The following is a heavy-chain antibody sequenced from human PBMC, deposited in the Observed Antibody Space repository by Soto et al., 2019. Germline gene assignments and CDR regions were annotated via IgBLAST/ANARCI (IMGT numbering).Heavy chain of an antibody. J-gene: IGHJ4*02. CDR2: IKFDGSET. CDR3: AKGYGYYFDS. CDR1: GFAFSTYW. Sequence: GGSLRLSCAASGFAFSTYWMHWVRQAPGKGLLWVSRIKFDGSETYSVDSVKGRFTSSRDNAENSVYLQMHSLRAEDTAVYFCAKGYGYYFDSWGQGTLVTVSS. V-gene: IGHV3-74*01. D-gene: IGHD4-17*01.